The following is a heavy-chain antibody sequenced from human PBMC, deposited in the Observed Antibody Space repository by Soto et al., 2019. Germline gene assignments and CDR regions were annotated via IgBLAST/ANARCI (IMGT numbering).Heavy chain of an antibody. D-gene: IGHD4-17*01. Sequence: SETLSLTCTVSGGSISSYYWSWIRQPPGKGLEWIGYIYYSGSTNYNPSLKSRVTISVDTSKNQFSLKLSSVTAADTAVYYCARSPRGYGDYDVRFGTRFDPWGQGTLVTVSS. CDR2: IYYSGST. J-gene: IGHJ5*02. V-gene: IGHV4-59*01. CDR1: GGSISSYY. CDR3: ARSPRGYGDYDVRFGTRFDP.